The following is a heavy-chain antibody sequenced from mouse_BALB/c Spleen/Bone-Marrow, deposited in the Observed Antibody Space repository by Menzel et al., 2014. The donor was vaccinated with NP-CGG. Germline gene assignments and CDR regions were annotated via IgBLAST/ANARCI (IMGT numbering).Heavy chain of an antibody. CDR3: AREGGLRRGDYYAMDY. D-gene: IGHD2-4*01. V-gene: IGHV1-14*01. Sequence: EVQPKESGPELVKPGASVKMSCKASGYTFSAYVMHWVQQKPGQGLEWIGYINPYNDGTKYNEKFKGKATLTSDKSSSTAYMELSSLTSEDSAVYYCAREGGLRRGDYYAMDYWGQGTSVTVSS. CDR1: GYTFSAYV. J-gene: IGHJ4*01. CDR2: INPYNDGT.